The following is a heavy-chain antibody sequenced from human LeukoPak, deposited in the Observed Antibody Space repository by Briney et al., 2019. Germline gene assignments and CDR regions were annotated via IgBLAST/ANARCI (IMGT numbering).Heavy chain of an antibody. J-gene: IGHJ6*03. CDR1: GYTFTDYY. CDR2: INPNSGGT. CDR3: ARGSPPLLVDYYYMDV. Sequence: ASVKVSCKASGYTFTDYYMHWVRQAPGQGLEWMGWINPNSGGTNYAQKFQGWVTMTRDTSISTAYMELSRLRSDDTAVYYCARGSPPLLVDYYYMDVWGKGTTVTVSS. D-gene: IGHD6-13*01. V-gene: IGHV1-2*04.